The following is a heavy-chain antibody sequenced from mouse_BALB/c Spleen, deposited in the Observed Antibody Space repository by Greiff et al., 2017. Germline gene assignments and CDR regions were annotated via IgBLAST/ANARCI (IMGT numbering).Heavy chain of an antibody. Sequence: EVMLVESGGGLVQPGGSLKLSCAASGFTFSSYTMSWVRQTPEKRLEWVAYISNGGGSTYYPDTVKGRFTISRDNAKNTLYLQMSSLKSEDTAMYYCARPLGGTAMDYWGQGTSVTVSS. J-gene: IGHJ4*01. CDR2: ISNGGGST. V-gene: IGHV5-12-2*01. CDR3: ARPLGGTAMDY. CDR1: GFTFSSYT. D-gene: IGHD2-14*01.